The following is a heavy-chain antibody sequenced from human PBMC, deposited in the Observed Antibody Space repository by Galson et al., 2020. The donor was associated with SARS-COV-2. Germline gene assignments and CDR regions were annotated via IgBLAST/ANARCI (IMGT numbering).Heavy chain of an antibody. Sequence: SLKISCAASGFMFDDYAMHWVRQAPGKGLEWVSGIGWNSGSMGYADSVKGRFTISRDNAKNSLYLQMNSLRAEDTALYYCAKGTSSGWDSGSSYWGQGTLVTVSS. V-gene: IGHV3-9*01. CDR1: GFMFDDYA. CDR2: IGWNSGSM. CDR3: AKGTSSGWDSGSSY. J-gene: IGHJ4*02. D-gene: IGHD6-19*01.